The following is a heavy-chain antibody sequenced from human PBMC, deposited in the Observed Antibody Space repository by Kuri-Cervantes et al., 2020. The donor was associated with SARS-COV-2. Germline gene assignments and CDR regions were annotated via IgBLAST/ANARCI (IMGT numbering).Heavy chain of an antibody. D-gene: IGHD2-2*02. J-gene: IGHJ5*02. Sequence: SVKVSCKASGGTFRNYAISRVRQAPGQGLEWMGGIIPVFSAPKYAQNFQDRVTITADKSTNTAYMDLSGLTSEDTAVYYCARGRVAPAGILFNSWGQGTLVTVSS. CDR2: IIPVFSAP. V-gene: IGHV1-69*06. CDR1: GGTFRNYA. CDR3: ARGRVAPAGILFNS.